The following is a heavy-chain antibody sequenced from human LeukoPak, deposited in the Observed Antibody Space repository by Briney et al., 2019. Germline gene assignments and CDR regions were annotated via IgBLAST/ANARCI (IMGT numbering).Heavy chain of an antibody. CDR1: GYTFTGYY. CDR3: ARTTSIVVGSSGFDY. J-gene: IGHJ4*02. CDR2: INPNSGGT. V-gene: IGHV1-2*06. D-gene: IGHD2-15*01. Sequence: ASVKVSCKASGYTFTGYYMHWVRQAPGQGLEWMGRINPNSGGTNYAQKFQGRVTMTRDMSISTAYMELSRLRSDDTAVYYCARTTSIVVGSSGFDYWGQGTLVTVSS.